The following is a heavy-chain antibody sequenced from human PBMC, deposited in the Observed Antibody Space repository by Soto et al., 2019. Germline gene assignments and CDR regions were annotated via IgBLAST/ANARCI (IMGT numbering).Heavy chain of an antibody. Sequence: VQLVQSGAEVKKPGASVKVSCTASGYTFTSYGITWVRQAPGQGLEWMGGISAYNGDTNYAQKVQGRVTMTTDTYKSTVYMELKSLKSDDKAVYFCERAPEYSTSGLYWFDLWGHGTLVTVSS. D-gene: IGHD6-6*01. V-gene: IGHV1-18*04. J-gene: IGHJ5*02. CDR2: ISAYNGDT. CDR3: ERAPEYSTSGLYWFDL. CDR1: GYTFTSYG.